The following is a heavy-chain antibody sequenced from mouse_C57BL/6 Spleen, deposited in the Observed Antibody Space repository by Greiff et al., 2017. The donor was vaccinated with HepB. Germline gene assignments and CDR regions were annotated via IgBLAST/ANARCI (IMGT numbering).Heavy chain of an antibody. J-gene: IGHJ3*01. Sequence: QVTLKVSGPGILQSSQTLSLTCSFSGFSLSTSGMGVSWIRQPSGKGLEWLAHIYWDDDKHYNPFLKSGLTNTKDTSRNQVFLKITSVDTADTATYYCARSAAQAPFAYWGQGTLVTVSA. CDR2: IYWDDDK. D-gene: IGHD3-2*02. CDR1: GFSLSTSGMG. CDR3: ARSAAQAPFAY. V-gene: IGHV8-12*01.